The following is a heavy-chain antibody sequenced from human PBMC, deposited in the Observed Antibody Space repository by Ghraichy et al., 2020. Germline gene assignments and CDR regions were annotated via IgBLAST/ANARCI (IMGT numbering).Heavy chain of an antibody. CDR1: GGSISNNNYH. D-gene: IGHD3-10*01. CDR2: IYYAGNT. Sequence: TLSLTCSVSGGSISNNNYHWGWVRQPPGKGLEWVGSIYYAGNTYYNPSLKSRIIMSVDTSINQFSLRLFSLTTADTAVYFCTRLRNGVPADYWGQGTLVTVSS. CDR3: TRLRNGVPADY. J-gene: IGHJ4*02. V-gene: IGHV4-39*01.